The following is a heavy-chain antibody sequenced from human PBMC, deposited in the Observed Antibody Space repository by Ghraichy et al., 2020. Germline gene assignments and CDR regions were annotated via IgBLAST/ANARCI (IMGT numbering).Heavy chain of an antibody. D-gene: IGHD2-8*01. Sequence: SVKVSCKASGGTFSSYAISWVRQAPGQGLEWMGGIIPIFGTANYAQKFQGRVTITADESTSTAYMELSSLRSEDTAVYYCARDPGILYPRLVSWFDPWGQGTLVTVSS. V-gene: IGHV1-69*13. CDR1: GGTFSSYA. CDR3: ARDPGILYPRLVSWFDP. J-gene: IGHJ5*02. CDR2: IIPIFGTA.